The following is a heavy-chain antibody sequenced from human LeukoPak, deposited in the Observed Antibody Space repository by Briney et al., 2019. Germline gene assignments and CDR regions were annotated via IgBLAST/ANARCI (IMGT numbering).Heavy chain of an antibody. CDR3: AKNPRLEGWIYFDS. CDR1: GFTFSSYS. Sequence: GGSLRLSCAASGFTFSSYSMSWVRQAPGKGLEWVSSISGSGGRIDYADSVEGRFTISRDNSKNTLSLQMNSLTAEDTAVYYCAKNPRLEGWIYFDSWGQGILVTVSS. J-gene: IGHJ4*02. CDR2: ISGSGGRI. V-gene: IGHV3-23*01. D-gene: IGHD1-1*01.